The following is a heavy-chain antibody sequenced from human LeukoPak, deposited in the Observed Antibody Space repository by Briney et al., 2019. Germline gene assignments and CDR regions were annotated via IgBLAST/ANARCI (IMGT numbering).Heavy chain of an antibody. CDR3: ARERCSGTSCYPSWGVDY. Sequence: GASVKVSCKASGYTFTSYGISWVRQAPGQGLEWMGWIGAYNGNTNYAQKLQGRVTMTTDTSTSTAYMELRSLRSDDTAIYYCARERCSGTSCYPSWGVDYWGQGILVTVSS. CDR1: GYTFTSYG. J-gene: IGHJ4*02. D-gene: IGHD2-2*01. V-gene: IGHV1-18*01. CDR2: IGAYNGNT.